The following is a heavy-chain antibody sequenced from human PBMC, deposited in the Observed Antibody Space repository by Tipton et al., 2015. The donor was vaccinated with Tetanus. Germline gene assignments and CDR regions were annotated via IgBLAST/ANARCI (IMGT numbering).Heavy chain of an antibody. J-gene: IGHJ6*02. V-gene: IGHV1-8*01. D-gene: IGHD2-2*01. Sequence: QSGAEVKKPGASVKVSCRASGYTFTSYGLNWVRQAAGRGFEWVGWLNPKSGSAVYGQKFQCRVTMTTNTSITTAYMELRSLRYEDTAVYYCASGSSIRHGLDVWGHGTTVIVSS. CDR1: GYTFTSYG. CDR3: ASGSSIRHGLDV. CDR2: LNPKSGSA.